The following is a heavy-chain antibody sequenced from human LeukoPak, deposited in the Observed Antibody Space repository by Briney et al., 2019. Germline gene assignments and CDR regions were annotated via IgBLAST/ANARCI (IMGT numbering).Heavy chain of an antibody. CDR1: GGSISSSSYY. J-gene: IGHJ5*02. Sequence: SETLSLTCTVSGGSISSSSYYWGWIRQPPGTGLEGIGSIYYSGSTYYNPSLKSRVTISVDTSKNQFSLKLSSVTAADTAVYYCARPRDGSGSYYRSWFDPWGQGTLVTVSS. D-gene: IGHD3-10*01. CDR2: IYYSGST. V-gene: IGHV4-39*07. CDR3: ARPRDGSGSYYRSWFDP.